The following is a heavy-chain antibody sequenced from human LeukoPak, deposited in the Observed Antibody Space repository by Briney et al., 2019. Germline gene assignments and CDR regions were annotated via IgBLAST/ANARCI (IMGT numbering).Heavy chain of an antibody. CDR3: AKRFLTRTTVGYYFDY. Sequence: GGSLRLSCAASGFTLSSYATSWVRQAPGKGLEWVSAISGSGGSTYYADSVKGRFTISRDNSKNTLYLQMNSLRAEDTAVYYCAKRFLTRTTVGYYFDYWGQGTLVTVSS. CDR1: GFTLSSYA. D-gene: IGHD4-17*01. J-gene: IGHJ4*02. CDR2: ISGSGGST. V-gene: IGHV3-23*01.